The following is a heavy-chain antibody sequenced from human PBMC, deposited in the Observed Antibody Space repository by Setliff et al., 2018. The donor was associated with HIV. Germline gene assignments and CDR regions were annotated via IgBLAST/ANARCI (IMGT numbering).Heavy chain of an antibody. CDR3: ARGPTTVTNYYYYYMDV. CDR1: GFTFGDFC. J-gene: IGHJ6*03. V-gene: IGHV3-48*01. Sequence: GGSLRLSCETSGFTFGDFCMNWVRQAPGKGLEWISYISGKRTSIYYADSVKGRFTISRDNDRNSLYLQMNGLRAEDTAVYYCARGPTTVTNYYYYYMDVWGKGTTVTVSS. CDR2: ISGKRTSI. D-gene: IGHD4-17*01.